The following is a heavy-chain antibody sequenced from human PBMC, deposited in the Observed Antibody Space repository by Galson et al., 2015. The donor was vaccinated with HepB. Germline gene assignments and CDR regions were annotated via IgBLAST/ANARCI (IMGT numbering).Heavy chain of an antibody. CDR1: GYTLTELS. CDR2: FDPEDGET. J-gene: IGHJ4*02. CDR3: ATDLIVGATTRDY. Sequence: SVKVSCKVSGYTLTELSMHWVRQAPGKGLEWMGGFDPEDGETIYAQKFQGRVTMTEDTSTDTAYMELSSLGSEDTAVYYCATDLIVGATTRDYWGQGTLVTVSS. V-gene: IGHV1-24*01. D-gene: IGHD1-26*01.